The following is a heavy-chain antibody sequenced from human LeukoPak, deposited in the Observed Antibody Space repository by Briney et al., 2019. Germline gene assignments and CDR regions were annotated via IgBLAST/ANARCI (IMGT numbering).Heavy chain of an antibody. CDR3: TRNMLGIAWFDP. V-gene: IGHV3-49*03. J-gene: IGHJ5*02. CDR2: IRSKAYGGTT. CDR1: GFTFGDYT. D-gene: IGHD7-27*01. Sequence: GGSLRLSCAVSGFTFGDYTMCWFGQAPGKGLEWVGFIRSKAYGGTTEYAASVKGRFTISRDDSKSIAYLQINSLQSEDTAVYYCTRNMLGIAWFDPWGQGTLVTVSS.